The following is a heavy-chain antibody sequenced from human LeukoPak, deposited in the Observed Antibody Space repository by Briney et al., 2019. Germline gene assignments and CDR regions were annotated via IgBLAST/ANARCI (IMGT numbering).Heavy chain of an antibody. CDR1: GGTFSSYA. J-gene: IGHJ5*02. D-gene: IGHD2-15*01. V-gene: IGHV1-69*05. CDR2: IIPIFGTA. Sequence: PVKVSCKASGGTFSSYAISWVRQAPGQGLEWMGRIIPIFGTANYAQKFQGRVTITTDESTSTAYMELSSLRSEDTAVYYCAYCSGGSCSFPTEPDPWGQGTLVTVSS. CDR3: AYCSGGSCSFPTEPDP.